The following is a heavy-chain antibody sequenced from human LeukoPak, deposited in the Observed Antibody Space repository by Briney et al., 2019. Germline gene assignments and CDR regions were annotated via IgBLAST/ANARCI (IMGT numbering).Heavy chain of an antibody. V-gene: IGHV3-74*01. CDR3: ARYSSSSGGPSYYLDY. CDR1: GFTLRNYW. D-gene: IGHD6-6*01. CDR2: ISGDGSGT. J-gene: IGHJ4*02. Sequence: QPGGSLRLSCAASGFTLRNYWIHWVRQVPGRGLVWVSRISGDGSGTNYADSVKGRFTISRDNAKNTVYLQINNLRAQDTAVYFCARYSSSSGGPSYYLDYWGQGTLVTVSS.